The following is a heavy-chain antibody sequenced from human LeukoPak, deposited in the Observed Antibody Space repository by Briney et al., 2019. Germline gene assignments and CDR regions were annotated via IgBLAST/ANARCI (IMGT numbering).Heavy chain of an antibody. V-gene: IGHV4-59*01. CDR2: IYYSGST. D-gene: IGHD2-2*03. Sequence: SETLSLTCTVSGGSISSYYWSWIRQPPGKGLEWIGYIYYSGSTNYNPSLKSRVTISVDTPKNQFSLKLSSVTAADTAVYYCARDASYGFGAYWGQGTLVTVSS. CDR1: GGSISSYY. CDR3: ARDASYGFGAY. J-gene: IGHJ4*02.